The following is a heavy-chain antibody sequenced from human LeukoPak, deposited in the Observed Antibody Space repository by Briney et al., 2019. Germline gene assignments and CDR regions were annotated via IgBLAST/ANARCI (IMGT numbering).Heavy chain of an antibody. CDR2: IYYSGST. J-gene: IGHJ4*02. D-gene: IGHD3-10*01. Sequence: SETLSPTCTVSGGSISSSSYYWGWIRQPPGKGLEWIGSIYYSGSTYYNPSLKSRVTISVDTSKNQFSLKLSSVTAADTAVYYCARDYYGSGSFFDYWGQGTLVTFSS. CDR3: ARDYYGSGSFFDY. V-gene: IGHV4-39*07. CDR1: GGSISSSSYY.